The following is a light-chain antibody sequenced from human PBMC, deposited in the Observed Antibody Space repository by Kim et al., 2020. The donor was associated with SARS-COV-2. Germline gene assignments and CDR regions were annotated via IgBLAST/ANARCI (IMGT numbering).Light chain of an antibody. J-gene: IGLJ3*02. CDR1: SLRRYY. V-gene: IGLV3-19*01. Sequence: LGQTVRITCQGDSLRRYYASWYQQKPGQAPVIVIYGKNNRPSGIPDRFSGSSSGNTASLTITGAQAEDEADYYCNSRDSSGNHWVFGGGTQLTVL. CDR2: GKN. CDR3: NSRDSSGNHWV.